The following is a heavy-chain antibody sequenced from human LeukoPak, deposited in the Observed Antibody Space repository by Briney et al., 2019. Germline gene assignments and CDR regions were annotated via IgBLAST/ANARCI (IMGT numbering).Heavy chain of an antibody. V-gene: IGHV1-69*01. CDR2: IIPIFGTA. Sequence: SVKVSCKASGGTFSSYAISWVRQAPGQGLEWMGGIIPIFGTANYAQKSQGRVTITADESTSTAYMELSSLRSEDTAVYYCAREEPAAINWFDPWGQGTLVTVSS. CDR1: GGTFSSYA. J-gene: IGHJ5*02. CDR3: AREEPAAINWFDP. D-gene: IGHD2-2*02.